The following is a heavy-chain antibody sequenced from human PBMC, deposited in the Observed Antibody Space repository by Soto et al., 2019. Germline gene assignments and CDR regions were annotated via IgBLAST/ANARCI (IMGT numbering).Heavy chain of an antibody. CDR2: IYYSGST. CDR3: ARSEGRY. V-gene: IGHV4-31*03. CDR1: GGSISSGGYS. Sequence: SETLSLTCTVSGGSISSGGYSWTWIRQHPGKGLEWIGYIYYSGSTYYKPSLKSRVTISVDTSKNQLSLKLSSVTAADTAVYYCARSEGRYWGQGTLVTVFS. J-gene: IGHJ4*02.